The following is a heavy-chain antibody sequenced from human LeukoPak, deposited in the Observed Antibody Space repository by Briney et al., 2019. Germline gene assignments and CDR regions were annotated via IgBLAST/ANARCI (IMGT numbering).Heavy chain of an antibody. CDR2: INSDGSSI. CDR3: ATAPSGRVCDS. D-gene: IGHD3-10*01. J-gene: IGHJ4*02. Sequence: GGSLRLSCAASGFTFSNYWMHWVRQAPGKGLVWVSRINSDGSSISYADSVKGRFTISRDNAKNTLYLQMNSLRAEDTAVYYCATAPSGRVCDSWGQGTLVTVSS. CDR1: GFTFSNYW. V-gene: IGHV3-74*01.